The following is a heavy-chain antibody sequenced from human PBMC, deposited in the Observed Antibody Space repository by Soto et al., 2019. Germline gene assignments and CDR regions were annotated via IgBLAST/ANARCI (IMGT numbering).Heavy chain of an antibody. V-gene: IGHV3-7*01. CDR3: ASSYYYDSSGYLVRFDY. CDR1: GFTFSSYW. Sequence: PGGSLRLSCAASGFTFSSYWMSWVRQAPGKGLEWVANIKQDGSEKYYVDSVKGRFTISRDNAKNSLYLQMNSLRAEDTAVYYCASSYYYDSSGYLVRFDYWGQGTLVTVSS. J-gene: IGHJ4*02. CDR2: IKQDGSEK. D-gene: IGHD3-22*01.